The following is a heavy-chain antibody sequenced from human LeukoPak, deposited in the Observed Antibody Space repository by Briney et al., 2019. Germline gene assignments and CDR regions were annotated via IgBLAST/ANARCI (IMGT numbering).Heavy chain of an antibody. J-gene: IGHJ4*02. D-gene: IGHD6-13*01. V-gene: IGHV3-49*03. CDR2: IRSKAYGGTT. Sequence: GGSLRLSCAVSGFTFGSHWMAWFRQAPGKGLEWVGFIRSKAYGGTTEYAASVKGRFTISRDDSKSIAYLQMNSLKTEDTAVYYCTSSAAGTGYWGQGTLVTVSS. CDR3: TSSAAGTGY. CDR1: GFTFGSHW.